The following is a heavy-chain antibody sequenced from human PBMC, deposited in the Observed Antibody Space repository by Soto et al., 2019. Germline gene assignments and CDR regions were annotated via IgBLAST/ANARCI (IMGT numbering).Heavy chain of an antibody. Sequence: QVQLQESGPGLVKPSETLSLTCTVSGGSISSSSYYWDWIRQPPGKGLEWIGNVYYSGNNHYNPSLTSRVTMSIDTSKNMFSLRRSSVPAADTAVYYCARHPRVGYSSRDASFYLWCQGTMVTVSS. CDR1: GGSISSSSYY. D-gene: IGHD5-18*01. J-gene: IGHJ3*01. CDR3: ARHPRVGYSSRDASFYL. V-gene: IGHV4-39*01. CDR2: VYYSGNN.